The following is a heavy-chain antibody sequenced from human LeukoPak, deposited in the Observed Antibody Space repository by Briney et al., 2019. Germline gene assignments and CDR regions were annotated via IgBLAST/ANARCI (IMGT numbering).Heavy chain of an antibody. D-gene: IGHD3-10*01. CDR3: ARGGYYGSGNDFRFDP. J-gene: IGHJ5*02. Sequence: TASETLSLTCTVSGGSISSYYWSWIRQPPGKGLEWIGYIDYSWYTNYNPSLKSRVTISVDTSKNQFSLKLTSVTAADTAVYFCARGGYYGSGNDFRFDPWGQGTLVTVSS. V-gene: IGHV4-59*13. CDR2: IDYSWYT. CDR1: GGSISSYY.